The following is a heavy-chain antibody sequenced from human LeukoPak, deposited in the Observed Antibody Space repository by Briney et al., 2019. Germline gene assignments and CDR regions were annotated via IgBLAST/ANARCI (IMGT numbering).Heavy chain of an antibody. CDR2: MNPNSGNT. D-gene: IGHD3-10*01. Sequence: ASVKVSCKASGYTFTSYDINWVRQATGQGLEWMGWMNPNSGNTGYAQKFQGRVTMTRSTSISTAYMELSSLRSEDTAVYYCARGPMTTVRGVITRYNWFDPWGQGTLVTVSS. J-gene: IGHJ5*02. V-gene: IGHV1-8*01. CDR3: ARGPMTTVRGVITRYNWFDP. CDR1: GYTFTSYD.